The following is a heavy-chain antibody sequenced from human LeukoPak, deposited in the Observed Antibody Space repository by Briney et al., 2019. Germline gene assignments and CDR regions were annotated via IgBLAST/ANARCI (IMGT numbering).Heavy chain of an antibody. V-gene: IGHV3-7*01. J-gene: IGHJ4*02. CDR2: IKQDGSEK. Sequence: PGGSLRLSCAASGFTFSSYWMSWVRQAPGKGLEWVANIKQDGSEKYYVDSVKGRFTISRDNAKNSLYLQMNSLRAEDTAVYYCASGLCSINGCPPEDYWGQGTLVTVSS. CDR1: GFTFSSYW. CDR3: ASGLCSINGCPPEDY. D-gene: IGHD2-2*01.